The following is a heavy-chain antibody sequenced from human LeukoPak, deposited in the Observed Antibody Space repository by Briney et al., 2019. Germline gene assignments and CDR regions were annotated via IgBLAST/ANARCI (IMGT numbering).Heavy chain of an antibody. CDR3: ARDLSGSYAH. Sequence: SETLSLTCAVSGGSISSNNRWSWVRQPPGKGLEWIGEIYHSGSANYNPSLKSRVTISVDTSKNQFSVRLISVTAADTAVYYCARDLSGSYAHWGQGTLVTVSS. CDR2: IYHSGSA. D-gene: IGHD2-2*01. CDR1: GGSISSNNR. J-gene: IGHJ4*02. V-gene: IGHV4-4*02.